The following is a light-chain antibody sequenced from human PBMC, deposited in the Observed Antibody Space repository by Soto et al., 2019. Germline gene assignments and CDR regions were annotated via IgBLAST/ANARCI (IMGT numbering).Light chain of an antibody. Sequence: DIQMTQSPSSLSASLGDRVTITCQASQDIRKNLNWYQQKPGKAPKLLIYGVSNLETGVPSRFSGSGSVTDFTLTITSLQPEDISTYCCQQYDDLITFGGGTKVEIK. J-gene: IGKJ4*01. CDR3: QQYDDLIT. CDR2: GVS. V-gene: IGKV1-33*01. CDR1: QDIRKN.